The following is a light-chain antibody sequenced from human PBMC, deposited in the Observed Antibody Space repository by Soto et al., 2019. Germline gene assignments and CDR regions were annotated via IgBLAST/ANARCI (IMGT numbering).Light chain of an antibody. Sequence: DIQMTQSPSSLSASVGDRVTITCQASQDISNYLNWYQQKPGKAPKLLIYDASNLETGVPSRFSGSGSGTDFTFTISSLQPEDIATYYCQQYDNLPWTFGQGKKVEIK. CDR2: DAS. CDR1: QDISNY. J-gene: IGKJ1*01. CDR3: QQYDNLPWT. V-gene: IGKV1-33*01.